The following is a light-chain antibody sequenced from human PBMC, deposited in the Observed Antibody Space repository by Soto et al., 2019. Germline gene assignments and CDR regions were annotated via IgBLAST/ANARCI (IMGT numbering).Light chain of an antibody. CDR2: GAS. CDR1: QSISSY. V-gene: IGKV3-15*01. J-gene: IGKJ1*01. Sequence: EIEMTHSPATLSVSPCERATLSFSASQSISSYLAWYQQKPGQAPRLLIYGASTRATDIPARFSGGGSGTEFTLTINSLQSEDVAVYYCHRVNDWPRGTFGQGTKVDIK. CDR3: HRVNDWPRGT.